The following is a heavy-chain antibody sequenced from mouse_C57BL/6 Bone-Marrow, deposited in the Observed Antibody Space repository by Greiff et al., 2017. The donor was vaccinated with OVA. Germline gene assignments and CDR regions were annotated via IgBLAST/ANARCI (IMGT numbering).Heavy chain of an antibody. CDR1: GYTFTSYW. V-gene: IGHV1-64*01. J-gene: IGHJ2*01. CDR3: ARSITTVVAKDY. CDR2: IHPNSGST. Sequence: QVQLQQPGAELVKPGASVKLSCKASGYTFTSYWMHWVKQRPGQGLEWIGMIHPNSGSTNYNEKVKSKATLTVDKSSSTAYMQLSSLTSEDSAVYYCARSITTVVAKDYWGQGTTLTVSS. D-gene: IGHD1-1*01.